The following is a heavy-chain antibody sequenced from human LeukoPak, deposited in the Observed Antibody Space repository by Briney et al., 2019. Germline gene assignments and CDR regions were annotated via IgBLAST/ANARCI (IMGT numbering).Heavy chain of an antibody. CDR1: GGTFSSYA. J-gene: IGHJ4*02. CDR2: IIPIFGTA. Sequence: ASVKVPCKASGGTFSSYAISWVRQAPGQGLEWMGGIIPIFGTANYAQKFQGRVTITADESTSTAYMELSSLRSEDTAVYYCAVGYSGYDLPIYWGQGTLVTVSS. D-gene: IGHD5-12*01. CDR3: AVGYSGYDLPIY. V-gene: IGHV1-69*13.